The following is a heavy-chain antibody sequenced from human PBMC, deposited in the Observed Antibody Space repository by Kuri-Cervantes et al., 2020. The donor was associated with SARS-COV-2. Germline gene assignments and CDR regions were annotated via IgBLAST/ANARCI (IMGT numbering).Heavy chain of an antibody. CDR2: ISYDGSNK. D-gene: IGHD3-10*01. CDR1: GFTFSSYA. V-gene: IGHV3-30-3*01. CDR3: ARDYGSGSPRFFDH. Sequence: GESLKISCAASGFTFSSYAMHWVRQAPGKGLEWVAVISYDGSNKYYADSVKGRFTISTDNAKNSVYLQMNSLRAEDTAVYYCARDYGSGSPRFFDHWGQGTQVTVSS. J-gene: IGHJ4*02.